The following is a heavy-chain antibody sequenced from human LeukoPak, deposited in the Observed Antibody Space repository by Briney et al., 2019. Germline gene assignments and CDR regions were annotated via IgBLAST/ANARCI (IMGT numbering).Heavy chain of an antibody. Sequence: PGGSLRLSCAVSGFTVSSNYMSWVRQAPGKGLEWVSLIFTGGSTYYADSVKGRFTISRENSKNTLYLQMDSLRAEDTAVYYCARAASGPSWRTYYDFWSGPPPILGFDYWGQGTLVTVSS. J-gene: IGHJ4*02. CDR2: IFTGGST. CDR1: GFTVSSNY. D-gene: IGHD3-3*01. CDR3: ARAASGPSWRTYYDFWSGPPPILGFDY. V-gene: IGHV3-53*01.